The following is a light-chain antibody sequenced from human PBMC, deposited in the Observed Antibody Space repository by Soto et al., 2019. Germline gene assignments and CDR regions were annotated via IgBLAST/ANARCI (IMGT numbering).Light chain of an antibody. Sequence: QPVLTQPPSVSEAPRQRVTISCSGRRSNVGNNAVNWYQQLPGKAPKLLIYYDDLLPSGVSDRFSGSKSGTSASLAISGLQSEDEADYYCAVWDDSLNGVVFGGGTQLTVL. J-gene: IGLJ3*02. CDR2: YDD. CDR3: AVWDDSLNGVV. V-gene: IGLV1-36*01. CDR1: RSNVGNNA.